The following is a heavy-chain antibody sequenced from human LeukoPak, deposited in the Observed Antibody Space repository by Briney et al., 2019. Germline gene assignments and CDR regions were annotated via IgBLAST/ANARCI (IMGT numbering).Heavy chain of an antibody. CDR2: ISGSGGST. V-gene: IGHV3-23*01. J-gene: IGHJ4*02. CDR1: GFTFSSYA. D-gene: IGHD2-15*01. CDR3: AKRGAVYVVAATPEDY. Sequence: GGSLRLSCAASGFTFSSYAMSWVRQAPGKGLEWVSAISGSGGSTYYADSVKGRFTISRDNSKNTLYLQMNSLRAEDTAVYYCAKRGAVYVVAATPEDYWGQGTLVTVSS.